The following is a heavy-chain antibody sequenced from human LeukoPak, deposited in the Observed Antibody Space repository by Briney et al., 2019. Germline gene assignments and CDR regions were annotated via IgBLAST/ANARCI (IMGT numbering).Heavy chain of an antibody. Sequence: GGSLRLSCAASGFTFSSYGMHWVRQAPGKGLEWVAIISYDGSNKYYADSVKGRFTISRDNSKNTLYLQMNSLRAEDTAVYYCAKDADSSSWYGSYYFDHWGQGTLVTVSS. CDR1: GFTFSSYG. J-gene: IGHJ4*02. D-gene: IGHD6-13*01. CDR3: AKDADSSSWYGSYYFDH. V-gene: IGHV3-30*18. CDR2: ISYDGSNK.